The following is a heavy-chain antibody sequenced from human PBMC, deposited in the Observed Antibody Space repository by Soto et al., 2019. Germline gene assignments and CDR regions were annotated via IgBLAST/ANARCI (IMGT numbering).Heavy chain of an antibody. V-gene: IGHV3-30*03. Sequence: QMQLVESGGTVVQPGRSLRLSCADSGFIFSKYGMHWVRQAPGKGLEWVAFISSDGNNENYADSVKGRFIIFRDNSKDTLYLQMHSLRAEDTAIYYCARDHGGGNLYGDSGYWGQGTLVTVSS. J-gene: IGHJ4*02. CDR1: GFIFSKYG. D-gene: IGHD4-17*01. CDR2: ISSDGNNE. CDR3: ARDHGGGNLYGDSGY.